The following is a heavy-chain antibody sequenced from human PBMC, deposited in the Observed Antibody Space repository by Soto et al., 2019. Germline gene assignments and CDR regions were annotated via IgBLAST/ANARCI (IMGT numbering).Heavy chain of an antibody. Sequence: QVQLQESGPGLVKPSGTLSLTCAVSGGSISSSNWWSWVRQPPGKGLEWIGEIYHSGSTNYNPSRTSRVTITVDKSKNNCSLKLSSATAAGTAVYYCARPPCGTHSSSWYVAYYYCGMDVWGQGPTVSVAS. CDR3: ARPPCGTHSSSWYVAYYYCGMDV. CDR2: IYHSGST. CDR1: GGSISSSNW. V-gene: IGHV4-4*02. J-gene: IGHJ6*02. D-gene: IGHD6-13*01.